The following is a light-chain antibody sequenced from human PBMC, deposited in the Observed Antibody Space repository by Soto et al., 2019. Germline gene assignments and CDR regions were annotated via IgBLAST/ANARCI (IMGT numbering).Light chain of an antibody. CDR1: RGHSSYI. CDR3: QTWHGNPRV. Sequence: QLVLTQSSSASASLGSSVKLTWTLSRGHSSYIIAWHQQQPGKAPRYLMKLDGSGSYHKGSGVPDRFAGSSSEADRYLTISNLQFEDEADYYCQTWHGNPRVFGGGTTVPVL. CDR2: LDGSGSY. V-gene: IGLV4-60*02. J-gene: IGLJ3*02.